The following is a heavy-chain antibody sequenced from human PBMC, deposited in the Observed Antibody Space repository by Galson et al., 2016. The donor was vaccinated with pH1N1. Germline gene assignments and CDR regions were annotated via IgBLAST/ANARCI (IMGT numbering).Heavy chain of an antibody. D-gene: IGHD4-23*01. CDR1: GFDFSQYG. J-gene: IGHJ6*02. CDR2: LWLDGSNE. CDR3: ARDSAHDGKINDGPDV. V-gene: IGHV3-33*01. Sequence: SLRLSCAASGFDFSQYGMHWIRQAPGLGLEWVASLWLDGSNEFYIDSVKGRFTITRDNSKNILYLQMSSLRDEDTALYYCARDSAHDGKINDGPDVWGQGTRVTVSS.